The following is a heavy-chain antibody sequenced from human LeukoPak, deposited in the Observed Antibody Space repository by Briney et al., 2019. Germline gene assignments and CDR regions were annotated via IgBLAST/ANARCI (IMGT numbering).Heavy chain of an antibody. CDR3: ARDCGSSSSPDYMDV. CDR2: ISAYNGHT. CDR1: GYTFTSYG. Sequence: ASVKVSCKASGYTFTSYGISWVRQAPGQGLEWMGWISAYNGHTNYAQKLQGRVTMTTDTSTSTAYMELRSLGSDDTAVYYCARDCGSSSSPDYMDVWGKGTTVTVSS. V-gene: IGHV1-18*01. J-gene: IGHJ6*03. D-gene: IGHD6-13*01.